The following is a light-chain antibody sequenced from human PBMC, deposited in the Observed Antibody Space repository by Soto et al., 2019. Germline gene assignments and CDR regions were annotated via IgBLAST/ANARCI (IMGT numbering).Light chain of an antibody. J-gene: IGKJ5*01. Sequence: EVVVTQSPATLSESPGERATLSCRASRSVSTNLAWYQQKLGQAPRLLIYGASTRAAGIPARFSGSGCGTEFALTISSLQSDDFAVYYCQQYNNWTPITFGQGTRLEIK. CDR3: QQYNNWTPIT. CDR2: GAS. V-gene: IGKV3-15*01. CDR1: RSVSTN.